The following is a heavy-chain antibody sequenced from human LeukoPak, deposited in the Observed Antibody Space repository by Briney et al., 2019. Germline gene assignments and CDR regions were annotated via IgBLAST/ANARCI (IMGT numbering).Heavy chain of an antibody. V-gene: IGHV3-21*01. CDR3: ARTYYDILTGYNPYFDY. Sequence: GGSVRLSCAASGFTFEDYGMNWVRQAPGKGLEWVSSITASSTAIYSADSVKGRFTISRDNAKNFLYLQMNSLRAEDTAVYYCARTYYDILTGYNPYFDYWGQGILVTVSS. CDR1: GFTFEDYG. CDR2: ITASSTAI. D-gene: IGHD3-9*01. J-gene: IGHJ4*02.